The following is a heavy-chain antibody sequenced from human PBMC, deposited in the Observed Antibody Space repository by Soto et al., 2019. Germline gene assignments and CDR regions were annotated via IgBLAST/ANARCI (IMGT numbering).Heavy chain of an antibody. CDR3: AKDSSGWFDP. CDR1: GFTFSSYG. V-gene: IGHV3-30*18. D-gene: IGHD6-19*01. CDR2: ISYDGSNK. Sequence: GGSLRLSCAASGFTFSSYGTHWVRQAPGKGLEWVAVISYDGSNKYYADSVKGRFTISRDNSKNTLYLQMNSLRAEDTAVYYCAKDSSGWFDPWGQGTLVTVSS. J-gene: IGHJ5*02.